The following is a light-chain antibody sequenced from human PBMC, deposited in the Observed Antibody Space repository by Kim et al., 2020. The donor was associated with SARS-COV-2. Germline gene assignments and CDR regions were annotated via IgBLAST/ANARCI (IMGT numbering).Light chain of an antibody. CDR2: DVS. CDR1: TSDVGGYNS. J-gene: IGLJ1*01. V-gene: IGLV2-14*03. Sequence: SITISCTGSTSDVGGYNSVSWYQQHPGKAPKLMFYDVSNRPSGISNRFSGSKSGNAASLTISGLQAEAEADYYCSSYTSSSTLYVFGTGTKVTVL. CDR3: SSYTSSSTLYV.